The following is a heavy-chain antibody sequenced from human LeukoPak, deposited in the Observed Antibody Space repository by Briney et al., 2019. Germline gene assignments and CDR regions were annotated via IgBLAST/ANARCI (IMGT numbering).Heavy chain of an antibody. CDR3: ARGSKNNYYYYYYMDV. CDR2: INPNSGGT. Sequence: ASVTVSCKASGYTFTGYYMHWVRQAPGQGLEWMGWINPNSGGTNYAQKFQGRVTMTRDTSISTAYMELSRLRSDDTAVYYCARGSKNNYYYYYYMDVWGKGTTVTVSS. D-gene: IGHD2/OR15-2a*01. CDR1: GYTFTGYY. V-gene: IGHV1-2*02. J-gene: IGHJ6*03.